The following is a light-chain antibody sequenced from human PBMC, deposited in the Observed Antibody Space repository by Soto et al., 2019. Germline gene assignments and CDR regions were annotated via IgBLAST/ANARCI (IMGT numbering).Light chain of an antibody. Sequence: IVLTQSPGTLSLSPGERATLSCRASQSVGSSLSWYQQKPGQAPRLLFYGASNRATAIPDRFSGSGSGTDFTLTISRLEPEDCAMYYCQQYGSSPWPFGQGTKVDI. J-gene: IGKJ1*01. V-gene: IGKV3-20*01. CDR1: QSVGSS. CDR3: QQYGSSPWP. CDR2: GAS.